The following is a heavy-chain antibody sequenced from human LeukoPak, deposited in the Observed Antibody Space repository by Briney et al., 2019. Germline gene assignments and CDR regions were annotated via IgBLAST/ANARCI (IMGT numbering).Heavy chain of an antibody. Sequence: SETLSLTCAVSGYSISSGYYWGWIRQPPGKGLEWIGSIYHSGSTYYNPSLKSRVTISVDTSKNQFSLKLSSVTAADTAVYYCASGYCSSTSCSAGMDVWAKGPRSPSPQ. J-gene: IGHJ6*04. CDR2: IYHSGST. CDR1: GYSISSGYY. D-gene: IGHD2-2*01. V-gene: IGHV4-38-2*01. CDR3: ASGYCSSTSCSAGMDV.